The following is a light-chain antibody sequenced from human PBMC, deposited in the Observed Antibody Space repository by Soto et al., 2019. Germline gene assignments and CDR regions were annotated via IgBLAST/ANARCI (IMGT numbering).Light chain of an antibody. CDR3: HQRYSSPLT. CDR1: QSVSSY. V-gene: IGKV3-11*01. CDR2: DAS. Sequence: EIELTQSPSTLSLSPGERATLSCRASQSVSSYLDWYQQKPGQAPRLLIYDASNWPTGIPARFSGSGSGTDFTITISSLKPEDFATYYCHQRYSSPLTFGQGTKMDIK. J-gene: IGKJ2*01.